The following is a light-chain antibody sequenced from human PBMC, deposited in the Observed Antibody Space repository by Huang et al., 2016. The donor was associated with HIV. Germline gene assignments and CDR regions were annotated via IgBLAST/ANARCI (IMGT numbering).Light chain of an antibody. Sequence: EIVMMQSPGTLSVSPGERATLSCRASQSLSDSLAWYQQKPGQAPRLLIYGASTRATGIPARFSGSGSGTDYTLTISSLQSEDFAIYYCQQYNNWPPWTFGQGTKVEIK. CDR2: GAS. CDR3: QQYNNWPPWT. CDR1: QSLSDS. J-gene: IGKJ1*01. V-gene: IGKV3-15*01.